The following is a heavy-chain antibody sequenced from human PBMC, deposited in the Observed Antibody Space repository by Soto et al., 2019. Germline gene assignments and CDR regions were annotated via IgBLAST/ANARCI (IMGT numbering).Heavy chain of an antibody. D-gene: IGHD2-21*01. J-gene: IGHJ6*02. V-gene: IGHV1-3*01. CDR1: GDTRTDFS. CDR2: LSVGNGDT. Sequence: ASVKVSCKASGDTRTDFSMHWVRQAPGQRPEWMGWLSVGNGDTKYSQKFQGRVTITRDTSARTAYMELSNLRSEDTAVYYCATSEGDCGGGGCYNYFYYYGMDVWGQGTTVTVSS. CDR3: ATSEGDCGGGGCYNYFYYYGMDV.